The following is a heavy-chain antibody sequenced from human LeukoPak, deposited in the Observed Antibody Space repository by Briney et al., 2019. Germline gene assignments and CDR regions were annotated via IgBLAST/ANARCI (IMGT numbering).Heavy chain of an antibody. Sequence: GGSPRLSCAASGFTFSSYWMSWVRQAPGKGPEWVANIKQDGSEKYYVDSVKGRFTISRDNAKNSLYLQMNSLRAEDTAVYYCARERWYYYYGMDVWGQGTTVTVSS. CDR1: GFTFSSYW. CDR2: IKQDGSEK. V-gene: IGHV3-7*03. CDR3: ARERWYYYYGMDV. J-gene: IGHJ6*02. D-gene: IGHD5-24*01.